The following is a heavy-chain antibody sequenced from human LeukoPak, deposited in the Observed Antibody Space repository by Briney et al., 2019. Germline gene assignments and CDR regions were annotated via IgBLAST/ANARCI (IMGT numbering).Heavy chain of an antibody. J-gene: IGHJ4*02. Sequence: GGSLRLSCAASGFTFSSYAMHWVRQAPGKGLEWVAVISYDGSNKYYAQSVKGRFTISRDNSKNTLYLQMNSLRAEDTAVYYCARDRGYYGSGSFGYWGQGTLVTVSS. CDR1: GFTFSSYA. CDR2: ISYDGSNK. V-gene: IGHV3-30*04. D-gene: IGHD3-10*01. CDR3: ARDRGYYGSGSFGY.